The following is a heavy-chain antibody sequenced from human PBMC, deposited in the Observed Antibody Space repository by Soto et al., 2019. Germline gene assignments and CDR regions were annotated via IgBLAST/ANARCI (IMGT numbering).Heavy chain of an antibody. D-gene: IGHD3-10*01. CDR1: GGSISSYY. CDR3: ARVFGFGGMDV. CDR2: IYYSGST. Sequence: SETLSLTCTVSGGSISSYYWSWIRQPPGKGLEWIGHIYYSGSTNCNPSLKSRVTISVDRSKNQFSLKLSSVTAADTAVYYCARVFGFGGMDVWGQGTTVTVSS. V-gene: IGHV4-59*12. J-gene: IGHJ6*02.